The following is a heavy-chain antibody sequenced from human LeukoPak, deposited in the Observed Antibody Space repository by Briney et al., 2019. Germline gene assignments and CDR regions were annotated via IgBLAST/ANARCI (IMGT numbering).Heavy chain of an antibody. Sequence: PSETLSLTCTVSGGSISSCSYYWGWIRQPPGKGLEWIGSIYYSGSTYYNPSLKSRVTISVDTSKNQFSLKLSSVTAADTAVYYCARGHRGGDCLFLCAMASPPHDAFDIWGQGTMVTVSS. CDR1: GGSISSCSYY. D-gene: IGHD2-21*01. V-gene: IGHV4-39*01. CDR3: ARGHRGGDCLFLCAMASPPHDAFDI. J-gene: IGHJ3*02. CDR2: IYYSGST.